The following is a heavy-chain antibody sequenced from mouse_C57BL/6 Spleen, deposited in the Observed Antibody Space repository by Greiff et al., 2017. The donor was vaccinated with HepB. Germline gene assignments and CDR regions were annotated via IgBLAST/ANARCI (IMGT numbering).Heavy chain of an antibody. V-gene: IGHV2-5*01. D-gene: IGHD2-1*01. CDR2: IWRGGST. CDR1: GFSLTSYG. CDR3: AKKDGKGYFDV. J-gene: IGHJ1*03. Sequence: VQLQESGPGLVQPSQSLTITCTVSGFSLTSYGVHWVRQSPGKGLEWLGVIWRGGSTDYNAAFMSRLSITKDNSKSQVFFKMNSLQADDTAIYYCAKKDGKGYFDVWGTGTTVTVSS.